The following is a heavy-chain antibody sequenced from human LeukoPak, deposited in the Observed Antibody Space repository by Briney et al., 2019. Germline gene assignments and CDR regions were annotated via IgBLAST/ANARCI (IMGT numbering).Heavy chain of an antibody. CDR1: GGSFSGYY. CDR3: ARGAYYYGSSGYPEYFQH. D-gene: IGHD3-22*01. V-gene: IGHV4-34*01. Sequence: SETLSLTCAVYGGSFSGYYCSWIRQPPGKGLEWIGEINHSGSTNYNPSLKSRVTISIDTSKNQFSLKLSSVTAADTAVYYCARGAYYYGSSGYPEYFQHWGQGTLVTVSS. CDR2: INHSGST. J-gene: IGHJ1*01.